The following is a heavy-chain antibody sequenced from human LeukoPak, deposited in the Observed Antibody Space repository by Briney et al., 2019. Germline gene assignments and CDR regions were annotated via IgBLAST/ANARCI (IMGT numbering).Heavy chain of an antibody. CDR3: AIMHGYYDGTGYWVQ. D-gene: IGHD3-22*01. CDR1: GFTFASYG. CDR2: ITTNGGRT. V-gene: IGHV3-23*01. J-gene: IGHJ1*01. Sequence: GGSLRLSCAASGFTFASYGMSWVRQAPGKGLEWVSFITTNGGRTSYADSVEGRFTISRDNPRNTLFMQMNSLRDEDTAVYYCAIMHGYYDGTGYWVQWGQGTLVTVSS.